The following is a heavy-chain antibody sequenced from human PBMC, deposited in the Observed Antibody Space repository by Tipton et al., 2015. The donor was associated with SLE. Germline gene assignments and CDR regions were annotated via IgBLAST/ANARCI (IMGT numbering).Heavy chain of an antibody. D-gene: IGHD3-3*01. CDR2: IYHSGTT. J-gene: IGHJ4*02. CDR3: ASSPGVTLFRVVTYFDL. CDR1: GDSIRSGGNY. V-gene: IGHV4-31*03. Sequence: TLSLTCTVSGDSIRSGGNYWTWIRQRPERGLEWLGYIYHSGTTYYNPSLKSRLAISIDTSKNNFSLQLTSVTAADTAVYYCASSPGVTLFRVVTYFDLWGQGILVTVSS.